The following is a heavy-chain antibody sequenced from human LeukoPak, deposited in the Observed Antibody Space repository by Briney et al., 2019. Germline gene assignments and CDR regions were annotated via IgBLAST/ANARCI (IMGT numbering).Heavy chain of an antibody. CDR2: ISYDGSNK. D-gene: IGHD1-26*01. CDR3: ARSLGTGIVGAIRYYGMDV. V-gene: IGHV3-30-3*01. Sequence: PGRSLRLSCAASGFTFSSYAMHWVRQAPGKGLEGVAVISYDGSNKYYADSVKGRFTISRDNSKNTLYLQMNSLRAEDTAVYYCARSLGTGIVGAIRYYGMDVWGQGTTVTVSS. J-gene: IGHJ6*02. CDR1: GFTFSSYA.